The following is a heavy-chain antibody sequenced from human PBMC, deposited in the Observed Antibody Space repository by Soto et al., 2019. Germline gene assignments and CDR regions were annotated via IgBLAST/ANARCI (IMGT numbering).Heavy chain of an antibody. J-gene: IGHJ4*02. CDR3: ARTSRFDS. CDR2: INHSGST. V-gene: IGHV4-34*01. D-gene: IGHD6-6*01. Sequence: QVHLQKWAAGLLKSSETLSLTCAVYGGSFRDYYWSWVRQPPGKGLEWIGQINHSGSTNYNPSLKSRVPLSVDTSKNQFSLKLSSVTAADTAVYYCARTSRFDSWGQGTLVTVSS. CDR1: GGSFRDYY.